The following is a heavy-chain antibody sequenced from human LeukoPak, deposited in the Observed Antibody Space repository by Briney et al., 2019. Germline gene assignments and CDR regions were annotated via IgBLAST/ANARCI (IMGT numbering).Heavy chain of an antibody. J-gene: IGHJ4*02. CDR3: ARTQWFGELLFDY. CDR2: IYHSGST. V-gene: IGHV4-38-2*01. D-gene: IGHD3-10*01. CDR1: GYSISSGYY. Sequence: SETLSLTCAVSGYSISSGYYWGWIRQPPGKGLEWIGSIYHSGSTSYNPSLKSRVTISVDTSKNQFSLKLSSVTAADTAVYYCARTQWFGELLFDYWGQGTLVTVSS.